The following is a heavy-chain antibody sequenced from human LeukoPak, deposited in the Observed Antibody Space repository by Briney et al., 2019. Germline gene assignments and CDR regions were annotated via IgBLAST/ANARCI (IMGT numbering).Heavy chain of an antibody. CDR1: GFTFNNYA. D-gene: IGHD5-18*01. CDR3: ATWRQLLLGALFYAESFQH. Sequence: GGSLRLSCAASGFTFNNYAMSWVRQAPGKGLEWVSGMICPGGSTYYGDSVKGRFTISRDTSKNTLYLQMNSLRAEDTAIYYCATWRQLLLGALFYAESFQHWGQGTLVTVSP. J-gene: IGHJ1*01. V-gene: IGHV3-23*01. CDR2: MICPGGST.